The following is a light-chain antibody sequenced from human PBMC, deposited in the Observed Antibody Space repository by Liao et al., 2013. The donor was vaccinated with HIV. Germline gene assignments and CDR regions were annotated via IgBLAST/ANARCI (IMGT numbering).Light chain of an antibody. J-gene: IGLJ1*01. Sequence: SYELTQPPSVSVSPGQTASITCSGDKLGDKYACWYQQKPGQSPVLVIYQDSKRPSGIPERFSGSNSGNTATLTISGAQVEDEADYYCYSAADNNRVFGTGTKVTVL. CDR1: KLGDKY. CDR2: QDS. CDR3: YSAADNNRV. V-gene: IGLV3-1*01.